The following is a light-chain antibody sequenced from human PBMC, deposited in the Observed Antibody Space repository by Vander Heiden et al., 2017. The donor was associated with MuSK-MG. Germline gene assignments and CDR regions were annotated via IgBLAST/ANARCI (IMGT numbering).Light chain of an antibody. Sequence: PGQSITISCTGTSSDVGSYNLVSWYQQHPGKAPKLIIYEVSKRPSGVSNRFSGSKSGNTASLTISGLQAEDEADYYCCSYAGCSTVVFGGGTKLTVL. CDR2: EVS. CDR3: CSYAGCSTVV. J-gene: IGLJ2*01. V-gene: IGLV2-23*02. CDR1: SSDVGSYNL.